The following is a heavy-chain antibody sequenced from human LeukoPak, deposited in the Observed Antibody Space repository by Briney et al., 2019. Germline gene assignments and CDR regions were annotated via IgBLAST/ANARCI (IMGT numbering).Heavy chain of an antibody. J-gene: IGHJ4*02. CDR2: ISGSTGRT. CDR1: GRTFSTYA. V-gene: IGHV3-23*01. Sequence: PGGSLRLSCAASGRTFSTYAMSSVRQPPGEGVEWVSAISGSTGRTYYADSVEGRLTIARDNSNTTLYQRMNSQTSETTAVYYCAPRVVGSASFDYWGQGTLVTVSS. D-gene: IGHD2-15*01. CDR3: APRVVGSASFDY.